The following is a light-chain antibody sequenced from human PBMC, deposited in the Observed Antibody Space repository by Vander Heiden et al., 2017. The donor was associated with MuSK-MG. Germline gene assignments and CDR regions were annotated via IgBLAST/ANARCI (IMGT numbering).Light chain of an antibody. CDR3: CSYAGSSTYVV. CDR2: EVS. Sequence: QSALTQPASVSGSPGPSITISCTGTSSDVGSYNIVSWYQQHPGKAPKLMIYEVSKRPSGVSNRFSGSKSGNTASLTISGLQAEDEADYYCCSYAGSSTYVVFGGGTKLTVL. J-gene: IGLJ2*01. V-gene: IGLV2-23*02. CDR1: SSDVGSYNI.